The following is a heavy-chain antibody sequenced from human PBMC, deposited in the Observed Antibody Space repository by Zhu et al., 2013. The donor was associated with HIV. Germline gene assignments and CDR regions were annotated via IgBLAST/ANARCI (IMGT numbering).Heavy chain of an antibody. CDR1: GYTLKNHA. CDR3: ARAYDSYYYYSMDV. CDR2: INAGNVNT. Sequence: QVLLVQSGAEVKKPGASVKVSCKASGYTLKNHAMHWVRQAPGQRLEWMGWINAGNVNTKYSQKFQGRVTITRDTSASTAYMELSSLTSEDTAVYYCARAYDSYYYYSMDVWGQGTTVTVSS. D-gene: IGHD3-16*01. J-gene: IGHJ6*02. V-gene: IGHV1-3*01.